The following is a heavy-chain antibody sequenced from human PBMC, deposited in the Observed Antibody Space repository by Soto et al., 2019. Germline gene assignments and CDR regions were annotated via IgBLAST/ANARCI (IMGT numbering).Heavy chain of an antibody. CDR3: ARDFYGGYTYGPGDY. CDR1: GFMFSAYW. D-gene: IGHD5-18*01. J-gene: IGHJ4*02. CDR2: IHGDGGKI. V-gene: IGHV3-7*01. Sequence: GGSLGLSCAASGFMFSAYWMSWGRPAPGKGLEWVANIHGDGGKIYYVDSVKGRFTISRDDAKRSLYLQMKSLRAEDTAVYYCARDFYGGYTYGPGDYWGQGALVTVSS.